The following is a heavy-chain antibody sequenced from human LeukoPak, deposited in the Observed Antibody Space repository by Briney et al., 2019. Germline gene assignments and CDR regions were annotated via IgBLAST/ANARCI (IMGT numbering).Heavy chain of an antibody. CDR1: GGSFSGYY. CDR2: INHSGGT. Sequence: PSETLSLTCAVYGGSFSGYYWSWIRQPPGKGLEWIGEINHSGGTNYNPSLKSRVTISVDTSENQFSLKLSSVTAADTAVYYCARGPDSSGWYAVYYVYWGQGTLVTVSS. D-gene: IGHD6-19*01. J-gene: IGHJ4*02. CDR3: ARGPDSSGWYAVYYVY. V-gene: IGHV4-34*01.